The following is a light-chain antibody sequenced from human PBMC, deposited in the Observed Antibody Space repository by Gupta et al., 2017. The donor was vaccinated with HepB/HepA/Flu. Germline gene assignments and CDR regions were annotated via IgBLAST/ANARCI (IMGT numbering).Light chain of an antibody. Sequence: QSALTQPASVSGSPGQSITISCTGTSSDVGGYNYVSCYPQHPAKAPKLMIYDVSNRTAGAANGLSGSKAGNTASLTISGRKAEEEAEYYGSSDTSSSNYVFGTGTKGTVL. CDR2: DVS. J-gene: IGLJ1*01. CDR1: SSDVGGYNY. CDR3: SSDTSSSNYV. V-gene: IGLV2-14*03.